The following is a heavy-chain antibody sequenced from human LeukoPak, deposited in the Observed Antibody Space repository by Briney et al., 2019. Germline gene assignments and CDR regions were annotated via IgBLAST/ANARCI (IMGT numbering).Heavy chain of an antibody. D-gene: IGHD1-14*01. CDR3: TRLREPYYYYMDV. CDR1: GFTFGDYA. CDR2: IRSKANGGTT. J-gene: IGHJ6*03. V-gene: IGHV3-49*03. Sequence: GGSLRLSCTASGFTFGDYAMSWFRQAPGKGLEWVGFIRSKANGGTTEYAASVKGRFTISRDDSKSIAYLQMNSLKTEDTAVYYCTRLREPYYYYMDVWGKGTTVTVSS.